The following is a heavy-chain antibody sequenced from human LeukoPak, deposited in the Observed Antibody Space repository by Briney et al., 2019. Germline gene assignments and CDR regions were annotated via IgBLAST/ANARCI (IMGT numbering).Heavy chain of an antibody. Sequence: PSETLSLTCAVYGGSFSGYYWSWIRQPPGKGLEWIGEINHSGSTNYNPSLKSRVTISVDTSKNQFSLKLSSVTAADTAVYYCARGRTYYDFWSGYDYWGQGTLVTVSS. CDR1: GGSFSGYY. V-gene: IGHV4-34*01. J-gene: IGHJ4*02. D-gene: IGHD3-3*01. CDR2: INHSGST. CDR3: ARGRTYYDFWSGYDY.